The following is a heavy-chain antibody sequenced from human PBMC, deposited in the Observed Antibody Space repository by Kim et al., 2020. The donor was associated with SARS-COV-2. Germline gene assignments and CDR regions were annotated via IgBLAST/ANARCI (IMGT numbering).Heavy chain of an antibody. D-gene: IGHD6-19*01. CDR3: ARHVAVAGIYYGMDV. V-gene: IGHV5-51*01. Sequence: PSFQGKVTISADKSISTAYLQWSSLKASDTAMYYCARHVAVAGIYYGMDVWGQGTTVTVSS. J-gene: IGHJ6*02.